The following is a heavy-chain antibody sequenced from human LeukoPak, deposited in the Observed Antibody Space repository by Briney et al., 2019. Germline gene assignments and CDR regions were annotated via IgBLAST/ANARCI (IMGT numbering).Heavy chain of an antibody. D-gene: IGHD4-17*01. CDR1: GGSISSYY. CDR3: ARHKGDYGDYKVYYYGMDV. J-gene: IGHJ6*02. V-gene: IGHV4-59*08. Sequence: KTSETLSLTCTVSGGSISSYYWSWIRQPPGKGLEWIGYIYYSGSTNYNPSLKSRVTISVDTSKNQFSLKLSSVTAADTAVYYCARHKGDYGDYKVYYYGMDVWGQGTTVTVSS. CDR2: IYYSGST.